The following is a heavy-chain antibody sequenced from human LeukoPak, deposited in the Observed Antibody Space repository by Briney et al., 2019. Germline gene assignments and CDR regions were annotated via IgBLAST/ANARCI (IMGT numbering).Heavy chain of an antibody. Sequence: ASVKVSCKASGYTFTSYAMHWVRQAPGQRLEWMGWINAGNGNTKYSQKFQDRVTITRDTSASTAYMELSSLRSEDTAVYYCARDSSRYGDYDYWGQGTLVTVSS. CDR1: GYTFTSYA. J-gene: IGHJ4*02. D-gene: IGHD4-17*01. CDR3: ARDSSRYGDYDY. CDR2: INAGNGNT. V-gene: IGHV1-3*01.